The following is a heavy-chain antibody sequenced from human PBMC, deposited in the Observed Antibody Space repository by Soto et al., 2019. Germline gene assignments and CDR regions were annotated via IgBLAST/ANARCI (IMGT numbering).Heavy chain of an antibody. J-gene: IGHJ4*02. CDR2: ISYSGST. CDR3: ARRYASAIDY. D-gene: IGHD3-16*01. CDR1: GGTISSWY. V-gene: IGHV4-59*08. Sequence: QVQLQESGPGLVKPSETLSLTCTVSGGTISSWYWCWIRQPPGKGLEWIGYISYSGSTNCNPSLKSPVTIPVDTSKTQFSLKLRSVTAADTAVYYCARRYASAIDYWGQGTLLTVSS.